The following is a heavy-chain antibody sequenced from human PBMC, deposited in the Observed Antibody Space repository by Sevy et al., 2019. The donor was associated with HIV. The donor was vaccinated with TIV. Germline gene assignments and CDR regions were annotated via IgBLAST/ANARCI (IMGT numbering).Heavy chain of an antibody. CDR2: IWYDGSNK. CDR1: GFTFSDYA. J-gene: IGHJ6*02. D-gene: IGHD3-9*01. V-gene: IGHV3-30*02. CDR3: AKLVVPAASNDDILTGYPDLRVNYGMDV. Sequence: GESLKISCAASGFTFSDYAIHWVRQAPGKGLEWVAFIWYDGSNKYYTDFVKGRFAISRENSKNTLYLQMNSLRVEDTAEYDCAKLVVPAASNDDILTGYPDLRVNYGMDVWGQGTTVTVSS.